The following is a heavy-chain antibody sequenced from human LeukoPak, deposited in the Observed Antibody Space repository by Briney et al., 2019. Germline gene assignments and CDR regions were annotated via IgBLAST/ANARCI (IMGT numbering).Heavy chain of an antibody. Sequence: HPGGSLRLSCVASGFSFSTYGMHWVRQAPGKGLEWVAVISYDGSNKYYADSVKGRFTISRDNSKNTLYLQMNSLRAEDTAVYYCAKAPRPWVGGATGSRYYFDYWGQGTLVTVSS. J-gene: IGHJ4*02. CDR2: ISYDGSNK. D-gene: IGHD1-26*01. CDR3: AKAPRPWVGGATGSRYYFDY. CDR1: GFSFSTYG. V-gene: IGHV3-30*18.